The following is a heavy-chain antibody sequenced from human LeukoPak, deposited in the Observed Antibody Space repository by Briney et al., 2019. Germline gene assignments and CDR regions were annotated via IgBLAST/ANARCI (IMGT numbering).Heavy chain of an antibody. CDR1: GVSIGSFY. CDR2: VYDGGKT. J-gene: IGHJ4*02. V-gene: IGHV4-59*01. CDR3: ARGGPRTDDYNFDY. D-gene: IGHD5-24*01. Sequence: PSETLSLTCSVSGVSIGSFYWSWIRQTPGKGLEWIGYVYDGGKTYYNPSLKGRVTISVDTSNNQFSLKLRSVTAADTAVYYCARGGPRTDDYNFDYWGQGTLVSVSS.